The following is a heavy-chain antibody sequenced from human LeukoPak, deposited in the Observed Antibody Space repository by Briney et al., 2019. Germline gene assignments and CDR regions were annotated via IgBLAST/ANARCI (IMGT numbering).Heavy chain of an antibody. D-gene: IGHD3-3*01. Sequence: GGSLRLSCAASGITFSNYAIHWVRQAPGKGLEWVTSISYDGRNKYYTDSLRGRFTTSRDNSKNTVYLQMNSLRAEDTAVYYCARGVLKFLEWLPLDAFDIWGQGTMVTVSS. CDR1: GITFSNYA. CDR2: ISYDGRNK. V-gene: IGHV3-30*04. CDR3: ARGVLKFLEWLPLDAFDI. J-gene: IGHJ3*02.